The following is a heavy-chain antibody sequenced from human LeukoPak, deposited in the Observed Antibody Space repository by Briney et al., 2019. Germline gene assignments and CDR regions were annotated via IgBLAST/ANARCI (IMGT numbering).Heavy chain of an antibody. CDR1: GFTFDDYT. CDR3: AKDISPGYSGGWYYYYGMDV. CDR2: ISWDGGST. Sequence: GSLRLSCAASGFTFDDYTMHWVRQAPGKGLEWVSLISWDGGSTYYADSVKGRFTISRDNSKNSLYLQMNSLRTEDTALYYCAKDISPGYSGGWYYYYGMDVWGQGTTVTVSS. V-gene: IGHV3-43*01. D-gene: IGHD6-19*01. J-gene: IGHJ6*02.